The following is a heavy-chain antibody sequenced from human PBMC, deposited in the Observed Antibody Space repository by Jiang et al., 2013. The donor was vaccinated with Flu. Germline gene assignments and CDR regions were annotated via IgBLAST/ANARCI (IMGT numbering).Heavy chain of an antibody. CDR2: ISGSGGST. Sequence: VQLVESGGGLVQPGGSLRLSCAASGFTFSSYAMSWVRQAPGKGLEWVSAISGSGGSTYYADSVKGRFTISRDNSKNTLYLQMNSLRAEDTAVYYCAKDHDSSGYRLSPWGRLGFDPWGPGNPGHRLL. J-gene: IGHJ5*02. CDR3: AKDHDSSGYRLSPWGRLGFDP. D-gene: IGHD3-22*01. V-gene: IGHV3-23*04. CDR1: GFTFSSYA.